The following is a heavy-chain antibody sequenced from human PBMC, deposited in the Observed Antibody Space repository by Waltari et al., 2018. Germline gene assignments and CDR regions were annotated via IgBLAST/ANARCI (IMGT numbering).Heavy chain of an antibody. V-gene: IGHV4-59*11. CDR3: AREGLGAYSSSSYFQH. CDR1: GGSISSHY. CDR2: IYYSGST. J-gene: IGHJ1*01. D-gene: IGHD6-6*01. Sequence: QVQLQESGPGLVKPSETLSLTCTVSGGSISSHYWSWIRQPPGKGLEWIGYIYYSGSTTYNPSLKSRVTISVDTSKNQFSLKLSSVTAADTAVYYCAREGLGAYSSSSYFQHWGQGTLFTVSS.